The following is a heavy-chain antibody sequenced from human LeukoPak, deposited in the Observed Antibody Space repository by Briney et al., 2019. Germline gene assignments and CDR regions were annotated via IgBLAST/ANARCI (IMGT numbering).Heavy chain of an antibody. Sequence: PGGSLRLSCAASGFTFSNSWMSWVRQAPGKGLEWVAHIKRDGGEKHYVDSVKGRFTISRDNAKSSLFLQMNSLRAEDTAVYYCEGSAGYWGQGTLVTVSS. J-gene: IGHJ4*02. CDR1: GFTFSNSW. CDR2: IKRDGGEK. CDR3: EGSAGY. V-gene: IGHV3-7*01.